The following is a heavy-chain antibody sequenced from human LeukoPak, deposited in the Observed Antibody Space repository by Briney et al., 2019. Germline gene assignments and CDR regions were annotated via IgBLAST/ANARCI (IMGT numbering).Heavy chain of an antibody. V-gene: IGHV3-21*01. CDR3: ARAFYDFLTGYPAYFDH. J-gene: IGHJ4*02. CDR2: ISSSSSYI. Sequence: TGGSLRLSCAASGFTFSSYSMNWVRQAPGKGLEWVSSISSSSSYIYYADSVKGRFTISRDNAKNSLYLQMNSLRAEDTAVYYCARAFYDFLTGYPAYFDHWGQGTLVTVSS. CDR1: GFTFSSYS. D-gene: IGHD3-9*01.